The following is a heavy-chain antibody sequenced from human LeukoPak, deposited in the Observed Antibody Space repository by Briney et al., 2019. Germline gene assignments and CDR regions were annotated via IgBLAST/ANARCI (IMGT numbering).Heavy chain of an antibody. J-gene: IGHJ4*02. D-gene: IGHD3-22*01. CDR2: INSNGGST. Sequence: PGGSLRLSCSASGFTFSSYAMHWVRQAPGKGLEYVSGINSNGGSTYYADSVKGRFTISRDSSKNTLFLQMSSLRAEDTAVYYCARTGYYYDSSGHYWGQGTLVTVSS. CDR3: ARTGYYYDSSGHY. CDR1: GFTFSSYA. V-gene: IGHV3-64D*06.